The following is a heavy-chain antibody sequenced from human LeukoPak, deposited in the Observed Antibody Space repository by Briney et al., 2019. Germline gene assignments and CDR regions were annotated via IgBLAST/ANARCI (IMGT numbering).Heavy chain of an antibody. V-gene: IGHV4-59*01. CDR2: IYYSGST. CDR3: ARFIVGATGIDY. D-gene: IGHD1-26*01. J-gene: IGHJ4*02. CDR1: GGSISSYY. Sequence: SETLSPTCTVSGGSISSYYWSWIRQPPGKGLEWIGYIYYSGSTNYNPSLKSRVTISVDTSKNQFSLKLSSVTAADTAVYYCARFIVGATGIDYWGQGTLVTVSS.